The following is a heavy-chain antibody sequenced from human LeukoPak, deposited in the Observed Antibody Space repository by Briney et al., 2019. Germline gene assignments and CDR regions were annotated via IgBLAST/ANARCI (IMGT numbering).Heavy chain of an antibody. CDR2: ISSSGSTI. J-gene: IGHJ4*02. Sequence: GGSLRLSCAASGLIFSDNYMSWIRQAPGKGLEWVSYISSSGSTIYYADSVRGRFTISRDNTKNSLYLQMNSLRAEDTVVYYCARAEWLQPFDFWGQGTLVTVSS. V-gene: IGHV3-11*01. CDR1: GLIFSDNY. CDR3: ARAEWLQPFDF. D-gene: IGHD3-3*01.